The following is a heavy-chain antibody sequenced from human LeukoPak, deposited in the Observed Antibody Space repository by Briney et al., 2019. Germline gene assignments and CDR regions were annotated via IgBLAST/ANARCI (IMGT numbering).Heavy chain of an antibody. V-gene: IGHV3-7*01. CDR2: MNEYGTEK. J-gene: IGHJ4*02. Sequence: GGSLRLSCAASGFTFSKYWMNWVRQAPGKGLEWVSNMNEYGTEKYYVDSVRGRFTISRDNAENSLFLHMNSLRVEDRAVYRCARVLYGSRVNVIDSWGPGILVTVSS. CDR1: GFTFSKYW. CDR3: ARVLYGSRVNVIDS. D-gene: IGHD2-2*01.